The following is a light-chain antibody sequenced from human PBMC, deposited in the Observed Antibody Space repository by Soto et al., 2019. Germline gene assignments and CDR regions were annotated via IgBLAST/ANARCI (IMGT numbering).Light chain of an antibody. CDR2: QVK. Sequence: QSALTQPASVSGSPGQSITMSCTGSSSDVGSFNLVSWYQQHPGKAPKLMISQVKKRPSGVSDRFSGSKSGNTASLTISGLQAEDEADYYCSSYATSTLVFGGGTQLTVL. CDR1: SSDVGSFNL. CDR3: SSYATSTLV. J-gene: IGLJ3*02. V-gene: IGLV2-23*02.